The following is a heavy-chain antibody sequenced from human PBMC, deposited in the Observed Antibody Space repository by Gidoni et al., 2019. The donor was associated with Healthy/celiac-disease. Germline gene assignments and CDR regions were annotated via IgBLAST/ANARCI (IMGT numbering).Heavy chain of an antibody. CDR3: ARAESTTDPYYSDY. J-gene: IGHJ4*02. D-gene: IGHD1-1*01. V-gene: IGHV3-33*01. CDR1: GFTFSSYG. CDR2: IWYDGSNK. Sequence: QVQLVESGGGVVQPGRSLRLSCAAYGFTFSSYGMHWVRQAPGKGLEWVAVIWYDGSNKYYADSVKGRFTISRDNSKNTLYLQMNSLRAEDTAVYYCARAESTTDPYYSDYWGQGTLVTVSS.